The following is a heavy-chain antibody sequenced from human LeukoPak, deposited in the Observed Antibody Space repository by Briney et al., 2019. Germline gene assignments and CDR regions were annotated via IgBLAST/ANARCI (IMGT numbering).Heavy chain of an antibody. J-gene: IGHJ5*02. CDR3: ARLLTYIRNWFDP. D-gene: IGHD3-9*01. CDR1: GGSISSYY. CDR2: IYYSGST. Sequence: SETLTLTCTVSGGSISSYYWSWIRQPPGKGLEWIGYIYYSGSTYYNPPLKSRVTISVDTSKNQFSLKLSSVTAADTAVYYCARLLTYIRNWFDPWGQGTLVTVSS. V-gene: IGHV4-59*04.